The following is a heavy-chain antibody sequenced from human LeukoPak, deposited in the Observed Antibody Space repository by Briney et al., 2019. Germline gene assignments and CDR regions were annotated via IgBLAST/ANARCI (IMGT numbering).Heavy chain of an antibody. CDR3: ARRGSYGSGSYYIKYNWFDP. D-gene: IGHD3-10*01. CDR2: INHSGST. V-gene: IGHV4-34*01. CDR1: GGSFSGYY. Sequence: PSETLSLTCAVYGGSFSGYYWSWIRQPPGKGLEWIGEINHSGSTNYNPSLKSRVTISVDTSKNQFSLKLSSVTAADTAVYYCARRGSYGSGSYYIKYNWFDPWGQGTLVTVSS. J-gene: IGHJ5*02.